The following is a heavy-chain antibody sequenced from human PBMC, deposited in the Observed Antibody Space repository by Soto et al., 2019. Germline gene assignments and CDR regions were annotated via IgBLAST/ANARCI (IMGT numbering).Heavy chain of an antibody. CDR1: GYTYTSYG. V-gene: IGHV1-18*01. CDR2: IGAYNGNT. CDR3: SAVTSYHKGMDV. J-gene: IGHJ6*02. Sequence: QAQLVQSGAEVKKPGASVKISCRASGYTYTSYGISWVRQAPGQGFEWMGWIGAYNGNTKYAQDFQGRVTMTTDTSTNTAYMEMRSLRPDDTAVYYSSAVTSYHKGMDVWGQGTTVTVSS. D-gene: IGHD4-4*01.